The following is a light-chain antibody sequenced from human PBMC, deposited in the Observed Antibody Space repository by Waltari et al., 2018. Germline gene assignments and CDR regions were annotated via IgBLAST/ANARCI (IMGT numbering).Light chain of an antibody. CDR2: WNN. Sequence: QSVLTQPPSVSGAPGQRVAISCTGTTSNIGAGFDVNWYRQDPGTAPKLLIWWNNNRPSGVRVRFSGSKPRTSASLAITALLAADESDYYCQSYDTGLSAYVFGTGTNVIVL. CDR1: TSNIGAGFD. CDR3: QSYDTGLSAYV. J-gene: IGLJ1*01. V-gene: IGLV1-40*01.